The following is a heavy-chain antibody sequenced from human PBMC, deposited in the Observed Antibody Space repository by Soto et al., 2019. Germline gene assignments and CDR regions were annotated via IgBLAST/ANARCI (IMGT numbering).Heavy chain of an antibody. J-gene: IGHJ6*02. CDR1: GGSISSSNW. CDR3: ARLNGYCVSTSCHGYYGMDV. CDR2: IYHSGST. D-gene: IGHD2-2*03. Sequence: PSETLSLTCAVSGGSISSSNWWSWVRQPPGKELEGIGEIYHSGSTNFNPSLKSRVTISVDTSKNEFSLRLSSVTAADTAVYYCARLNGYCVSTSCHGYYGMDVWGQGTTVTVSS. V-gene: IGHV4-4*02.